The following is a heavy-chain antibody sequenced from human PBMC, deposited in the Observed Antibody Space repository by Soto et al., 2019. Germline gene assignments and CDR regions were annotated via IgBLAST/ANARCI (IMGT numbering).Heavy chain of an antibody. J-gene: IGHJ4*02. CDR2: IYWDDDK. V-gene: IGHV2-5*02. Sequence: QITLKESGPTLVKPSQTLTLTCTFSGFSLSTSGVGVGWIRQPPGKALEWLALIYWDDDKRYSPSLKSRLTITKDASKNQVVLTMTNMDPVDTATYYCAHWVPEAFIVGATRVKNYFAYWGQGTLVTVSS. CDR3: AHWVPEAFIVGATRVKNYFAY. CDR1: GFSLSTSGVG. D-gene: IGHD1-26*01.